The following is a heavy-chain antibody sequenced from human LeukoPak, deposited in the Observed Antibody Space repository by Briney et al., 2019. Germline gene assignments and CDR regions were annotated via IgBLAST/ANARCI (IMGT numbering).Heavy chain of an antibody. CDR3: ARDRGHTSGLFDY. D-gene: IGHD6-19*01. V-gene: IGHV3-11*01. J-gene: IGHJ4*02. CDR1: GFTFRDYY. Sequence: GGSLRLSCAASGFTFRDYYMSWIRQAPGKGLEWVSYISSRGTTKYYEDSVKGRFTISRDNAQNSLSLQMNSLRAEDTAVYYCARDRGHTSGLFDYWGQGTLVTVSS. CDR2: ISSRGTTK.